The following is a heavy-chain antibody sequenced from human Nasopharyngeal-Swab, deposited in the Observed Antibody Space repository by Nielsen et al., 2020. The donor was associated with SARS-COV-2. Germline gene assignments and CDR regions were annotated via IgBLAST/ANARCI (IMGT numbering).Heavy chain of an antibody. CDR2: INTNTGNP. Sequence: ASVKVSCKASGYTFTTYTMTWVRQAPGQGPEWMGWINTNTGNPTYAQGFTGRFVFSLDTSVSTAYLQISSLKAEDTAVYYCARGPGPIDYGGTDYWGQGTLVTVSS. V-gene: IGHV7-4-1*02. CDR3: ARGPGPIDYGGTDY. D-gene: IGHD4-23*01. J-gene: IGHJ4*02. CDR1: GYTFTTYT.